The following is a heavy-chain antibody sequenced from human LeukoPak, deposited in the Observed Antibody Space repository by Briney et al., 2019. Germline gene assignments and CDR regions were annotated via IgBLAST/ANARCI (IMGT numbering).Heavy chain of an antibody. CDR2: IKQDGSEK. CDR3: ARDTSVTHNFDY. J-gene: IGHJ4*02. V-gene: IGHV3-7*05. CDR1: GFTFSRYW. D-gene: IGHD2-21*02. Sequence: GGSLRLSCAASGFTFSRYWMTWVRQAPGKGLEWVANIKQDGSEKYYVESVKGRFTISRDNANHSLYLQMNSLRAEDSAVYYCARDTSVTHNFDYWGQGTLVIVSS.